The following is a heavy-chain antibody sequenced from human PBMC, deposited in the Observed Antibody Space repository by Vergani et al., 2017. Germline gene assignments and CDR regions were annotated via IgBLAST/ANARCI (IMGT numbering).Heavy chain of an antibody. CDR2: ICHTEDT. D-gene: IGHD6-25*01. V-gene: IGHV4-4*03. J-gene: IGHJ6*02. CDR3: ARDPRSGDYYYGMDV. CDR1: GDSISSNNC. Sequence: QLQLQESGPGLVKPPGTLSLTCAVSGDSISSNNCWTWVRQPPGKGLEWIGEICHTEDTKYSPSLKSRVTVSVDESRNLFSLRLNSVTAADTAVYYCARDPRSGDYYYGMDVWGQGTTVTVSS.